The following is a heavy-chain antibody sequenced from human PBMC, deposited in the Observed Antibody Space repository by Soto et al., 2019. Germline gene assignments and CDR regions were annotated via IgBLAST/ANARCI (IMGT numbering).Heavy chain of an antibody. V-gene: IGHV3-30*18. D-gene: IGHD2-15*01. CDR1: GFSFSNCG. CDR3: VKGSEVARQELDY. CDR2: ISSDGSDK. Sequence: GGSLRLSCAASGFSFSNCGMHWVRQAPGKGLEWVAAISSDGSDKYYSESVKGRFTISRDNSKNALFLQMNSLRVEDTAVYYCVKGSEVARQELDYWGQGTLVTVSS. J-gene: IGHJ4*02.